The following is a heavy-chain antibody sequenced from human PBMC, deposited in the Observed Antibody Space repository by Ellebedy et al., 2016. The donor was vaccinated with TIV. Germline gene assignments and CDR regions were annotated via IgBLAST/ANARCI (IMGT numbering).Heavy chain of an antibody. J-gene: IGHJ6*03. D-gene: IGHD1-14*01. CDR3: ARVLLPVGRGYMDV. CDR2: ISAYNGNT. CDR1: GYTFTSYG. V-gene: IGHV1-18*01. Sequence: ASVKVSXXASGYTFTSYGISWVRQAPGQGLEWMGWISAYNGNTNYAQKLQGRVTMTTDTSTSTAYMELRSLRSDDTAVYYCARVLLPVGRGYMDVWGKGTTVTVSS.